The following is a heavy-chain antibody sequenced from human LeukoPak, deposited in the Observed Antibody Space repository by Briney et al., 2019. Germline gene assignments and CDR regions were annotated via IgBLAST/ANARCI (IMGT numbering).Heavy chain of an antibody. CDR2: INPNSGGT. CDR1: GYTFTSYY. J-gene: IGHJ3*02. V-gene: IGHV1-2*02. D-gene: IGHD2/OR15-2a*01. Sequence: ASVKVSCKASGYTFTSYYMHWVRQAPGQGLEWMGWINPNSGGTNYAQKFQGRVTMTRDTSISTAYVELSRLRSDDTAVYYCARDKVTTHAFDIWGQGTMVTVSS. CDR3: ARDKVTTHAFDI.